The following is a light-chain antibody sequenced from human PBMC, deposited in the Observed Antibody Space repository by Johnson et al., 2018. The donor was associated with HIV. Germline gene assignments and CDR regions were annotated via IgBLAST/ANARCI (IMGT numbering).Light chain of an antibody. CDR3: GTWDSSLSAGV. J-gene: IGLJ1*01. Sequence: QSVLTQPPSVSAAPGQKVTISCSGSSSKIGNKYVSWYQQLPGTAPKLLIYENNKRPSGIPDRFSGSKSGTSATLGITGLQTGDEADYYCGTWDSSLSAGVFGTGTKVTVL. V-gene: IGLV1-51*02. CDR1: SSKIGNKY. CDR2: ENN.